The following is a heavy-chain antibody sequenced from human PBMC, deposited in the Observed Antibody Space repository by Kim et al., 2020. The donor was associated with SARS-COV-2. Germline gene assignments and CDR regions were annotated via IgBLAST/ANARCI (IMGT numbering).Heavy chain of an antibody. D-gene: IGHD3-16*02. CDR2: ISSSSSYT. CDR3: ASVGYDYVWGSYRDYYYYYGMYI. J-gene: IGHJ6*02. V-gene: IGHV3-11*03. CDR1: GFTFSDYY. Sequence: GGSLRLSCAASGFTFSDYYMSWIRQAPGKGLEWVSYISSSSSYTNYADSVKGRFTISRDNAKNSLYLQMNSLRAEDTAVYYCASVGYDYVWGSYRDYYYYYGMYIWGQGTTVTVSS.